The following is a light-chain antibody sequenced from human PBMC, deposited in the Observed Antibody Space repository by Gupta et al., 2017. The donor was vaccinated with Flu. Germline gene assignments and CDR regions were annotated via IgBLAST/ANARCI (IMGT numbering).Light chain of an antibody. CDR3: QQYEDWPPWT. V-gene: IGKV3-15*01. CDR2: DAS. J-gene: IGKJ1*01. Sequence: EKVMTQSPATLSVSPGERVTLSCRASQSVYTNLAWYQQKPGQAPRLLNYDASTRATDIPARFSGSGSGTELTLTITSRQSDDIAVYYGQQYEDWPPWTFGQGTRVEIK. CDR1: QSVYTN.